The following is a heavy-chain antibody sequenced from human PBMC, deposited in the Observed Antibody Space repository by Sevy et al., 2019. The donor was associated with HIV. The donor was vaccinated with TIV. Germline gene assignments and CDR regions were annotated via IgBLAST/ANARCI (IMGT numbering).Heavy chain of an antibody. V-gene: IGHV3-48*03. CDR1: GFTFSSYE. Sequence: GGSLRLSCAASGFTFSSYEMHWVRQAPGKGLEWVSYISSSGSTIYYADSVKGRFTISRDNAKNSLYLKMNNLRAEDTAVYYCARAGGRTGLDYWGQGTLVTVSS. CDR2: ISSSGSTI. J-gene: IGHJ4*02. CDR3: ARAGGRTGLDY. D-gene: IGHD4-17*01.